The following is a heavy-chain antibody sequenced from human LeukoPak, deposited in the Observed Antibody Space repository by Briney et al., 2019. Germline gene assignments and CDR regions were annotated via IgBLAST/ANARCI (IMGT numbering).Heavy chain of an antibody. V-gene: IGHV1-46*01. Sequence: ASVKVSCKASGYTFTGYYMHWVRQAPGQGLEWMGIINPSGGSTSYAQKFQGRVTMTRDTSTSTVYMELSSLRSEDTAVYYCAIHRAVGATSFQHWGQGTLVTVSS. CDR1: GYTFTGYY. J-gene: IGHJ1*01. CDR3: AIHRAVGATSFQH. CDR2: INPSGGST. D-gene: IGHD1-26*01.